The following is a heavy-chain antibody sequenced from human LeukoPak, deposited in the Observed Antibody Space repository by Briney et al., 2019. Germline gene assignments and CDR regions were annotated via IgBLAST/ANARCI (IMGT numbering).Heavy chain of an antibody. V-gene: IGHV3-9*01. D-gene: IGHD4-17*01. CDR1: GFTFSSYS. J-gene: IGHJ2*01. Sequence: GGSLRLSCAASGFTFSSYSMNWVRQAPGKGLEWVSGISWNSGSIGYADSVKGRFTISRDNAKNSLYLQMISLRAEDTAFYYCAKDSTDWYFDLWGRGTLVTVSS. CDR2: ISWNSGSI. CDR3: AKDSTDWYFDL.